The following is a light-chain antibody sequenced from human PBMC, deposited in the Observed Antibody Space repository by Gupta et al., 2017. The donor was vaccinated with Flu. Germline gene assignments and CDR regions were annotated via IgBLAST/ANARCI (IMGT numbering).Light chain of an antibody. CDR2: WAS. Sequence: DIVMTQSPDSLAVSLGERATINCKSSQSSLYKSNNENYLAWYQQKPRQPPKLLIYWASTRESGVPDRFSGSGSGTDFTLTISSLQAEDVAVYYCHQYYRTPLTFGGGTKVEIK. V-gene: IGKV4-1*01. CDR1: QSSLYKSNNENY. CDR3: HQYYRTPLT. J-gene: IGKJ4*01.